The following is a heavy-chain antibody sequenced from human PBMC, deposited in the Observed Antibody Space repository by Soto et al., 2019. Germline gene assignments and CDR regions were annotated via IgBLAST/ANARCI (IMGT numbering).Heavy chain of an antibody. CDR3: ATPPRGYYNGSGYCHFDY. J-gene: IGHJ4*02. D-gene: IGHD3-22*01. CDR1: GFTFSSYA. Sequence: EVQLLESGGGLVQPGGSLRLSCAASGFTFSSYAMSWVRQAPGKGLEWVSAISGSGGSTYYADSVKGRFTISRDNSKNTRYLQRNSLRAENTAVNYCATPPRGYYNGSGYCHFDYWGQGTLVTVSS. CDR2: ISGSGGST. V-gene: IGHV3-23*01.